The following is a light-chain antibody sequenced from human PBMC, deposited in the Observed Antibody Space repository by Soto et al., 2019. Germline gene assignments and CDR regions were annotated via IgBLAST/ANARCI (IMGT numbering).Light chain of an antibody. Sequence: EILWTQSPGTLSLSPGERATLSCRASQSVSSNYLAWYQQKPGQAPRLILYGAASRATGIPDRCSRGGSCRDLALTIRRLDTEDYAVYYCQQYGSSYPWTFGQGTKVDIK. CDR1: QSVSSNY. J-gene: IGKJ1*01. CDR3: QQYGSSYPWT. V-gene: IGKV3-20*01. CDR2: GAA.